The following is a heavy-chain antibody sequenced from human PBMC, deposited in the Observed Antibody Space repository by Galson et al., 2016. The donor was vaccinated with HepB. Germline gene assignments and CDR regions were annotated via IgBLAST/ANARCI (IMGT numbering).Heavy chain of an antibody. J-gene: IGHJ5*02. CDR2: INHSGTT. CDR3: ARGWFGEFSRNNWFNP. CDR1: AGSISSGGYY. D-gene: IGHD3-10*01. V-gene: IGHV4-31*03. Sequence: TLSLTCSVSAGSISSGGYYWSWIRQHPGKGLEWIGYINHSGTTYYNPSLSSRAAISVDTSKNQFSLEVSSVTAADTAVYYCARGWFGEFSRNNWFNPWGQGTLVTVSS.